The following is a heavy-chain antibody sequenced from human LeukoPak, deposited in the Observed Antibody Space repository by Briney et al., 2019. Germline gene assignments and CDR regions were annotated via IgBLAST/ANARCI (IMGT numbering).Heavy chain of an antibody. CDR3: ARDQGQITMVRGVIIIEGYFDY. D-gene: IGHD3-10*01. J-gene: IGHJ4*02. V-gene: IGHV3-7*01. Sequence: GGSLRLSCAASGFTFSDYWMSWVRQAPGKGLEWVANMNQDGSEKYYVDSVKGRFTISRDNAKNSLSLQMNSLRAEDTAVYYCARDQGQITMVRGVIIIEGYFDYWGQGTLVTVSS. CDR2: MNQDGSEK. CDR1: GFTFSDYW.